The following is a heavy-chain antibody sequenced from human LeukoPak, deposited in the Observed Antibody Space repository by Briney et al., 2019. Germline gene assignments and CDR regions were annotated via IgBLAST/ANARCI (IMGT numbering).Heavy chain of an antibody. CDR3: ARDITLIMGATSY. D-gene: IGHD1-26*01. J-gene: IGHJ4*02. V-gene: IGHV1-2*02. CDR2: INPNSGGT. Sequence: ASVKVSCKASGYTFTSYGISWVRQAPGQGLEWMGWINPNSGGTNYAQKFQGRVTMTRDTSISTAYMELSRLRSDDTAVYYCARDITLIMGATSYWGQGTLVTVSS. CDR1: GYTFTSYG.